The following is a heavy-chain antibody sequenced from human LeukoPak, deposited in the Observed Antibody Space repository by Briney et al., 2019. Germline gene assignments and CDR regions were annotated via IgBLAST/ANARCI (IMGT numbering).Heavy chain of an antibody. CDR1: GFTFSNYA. CDR3: AKDRRYSYGYDY. CDR2: IRYDGSNK. Sequence: GRSLRLSCAASGFTFSNYAMHWVRRAPGKGLEWVAFIRYDGSNKYYADSVKGRFTISGDNSKNTLYLQMNSLRAEDTAVYYCAKDRRYSYGYDYWGQGTLVTVSS. D-gene: IGHD5-18*01. J-gene: IGHJ4*02. V-gene: IGHV3-30*02.